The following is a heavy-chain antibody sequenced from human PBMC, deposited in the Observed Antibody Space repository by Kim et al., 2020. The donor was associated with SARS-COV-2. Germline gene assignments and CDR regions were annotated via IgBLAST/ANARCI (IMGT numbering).Heavy chain of an antibody. V-gene: IGHV3-11*05. Sequence: GGSLRLSCAASGFTFSDYYMSWIRQAPGKGLEWVSYISSSSSYTNYADSVKGRFTISRDNAKNSLYLQMNSLRAEDTAVYYCARGGEREQRGGGYYYYGMDVWGQGTTVTVSS. CDR2: ISSSSSYT. CDR3: ARGGEREQRGGGYYYYGMDV. CDR1: GFTFSDYY. D-gene: IGHD6-25*01. J-gene: IGHJ6*02.